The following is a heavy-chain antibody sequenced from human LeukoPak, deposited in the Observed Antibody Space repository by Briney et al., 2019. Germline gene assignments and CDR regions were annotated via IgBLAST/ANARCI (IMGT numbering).Heavy chain of an antibody. CDR3: AKALGNSGYDSAYYYYYYMDV. Sequence: GGSLRLSCAASGFTFSSYWMHWVRQAPGKGLVWVSRINSDGSSTSYADSVKGRFTISRDNAKNTLYLQMNSLRAEDTAVYYCAKALGNSGYDSAYYYYYYMDVWGKGTTVTVSS. J-gene: IGHJ6*03. CDR1: GFTFSSYW. CDR2: INSDGSST. D-gene: IGHD5-12*01. V-gene: IGHV3-74*01.